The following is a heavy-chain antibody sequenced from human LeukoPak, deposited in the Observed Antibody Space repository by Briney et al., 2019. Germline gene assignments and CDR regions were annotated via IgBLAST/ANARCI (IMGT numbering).Heavy chain of an antibody. Sequence: SVKVSCRASGVXFSSYAISWARQAPGQGLEWMGGIIPMFKTPKYVQKFQDRLTITADESTSTAYMELSSLTSDDTAVYYCARDGGGSVDYWGQGTLITVSS. CDR1: GVXFSSYA. D-gene: IGHD3-16*01. J-gene: IGHJ4*02. CDR3: ARDGGGSVDY. V-gene: IGHV1-69*13. CDR2: IIPMFKTP.